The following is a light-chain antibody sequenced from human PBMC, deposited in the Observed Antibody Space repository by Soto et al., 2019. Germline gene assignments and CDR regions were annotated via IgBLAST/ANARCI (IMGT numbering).Light chain of an antibody. Sequence: IQLTQSPSSLSASVGVSVTXTCRASQGLKKNFARHQQKPGAAPKLLXYVVSILQPVGPTRFSGGGSGTDFTRTISSLQPEDFATYYCQQLNSYPITFGQGTRLEIK. CDR2: VVS. J-gene: IGKJ5*01. V-gene: IGKV1-9*01. CDR3: QQLNSYPIT. CDR1: QGLKKN.